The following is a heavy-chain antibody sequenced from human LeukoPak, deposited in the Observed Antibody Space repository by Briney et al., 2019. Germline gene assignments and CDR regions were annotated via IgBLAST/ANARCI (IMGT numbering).Heavy chain of an antibody. CDR2: ISWNGGII. CDR3: ASGYSSSWYDAFDI. V-gene: IGHV3-9*01. Sequence: GGSLRLSCVASGFTFDDYGMHWVRQAPGKGLEWVSGISWNGGIIDYADSVKGRFTISRDNAKNSLYLQMNSLRAEDTAVYYCASGYSSSWYDAFDIWGQGTMVTVSS. D-gene: IGHD6-13*01. J-gene: IGHJ3*02. CDR1: GFTFDDYG.